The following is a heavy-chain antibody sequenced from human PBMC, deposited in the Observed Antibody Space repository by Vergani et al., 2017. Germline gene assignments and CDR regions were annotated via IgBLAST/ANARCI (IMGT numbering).Heavy chain of an antibody. CDR3: ARGGGRYCSSTSCYYYYYYMDV. J-gene: IGHJ6*03. CDR1: GYTFTSYD. V-gene: IGHV1-8*01. Sequence: QVQLVQSGAEVKKPGASVKVSCKASGYTFTSYDINWVRQATGQGLEWMGWMNPNSGNTGYAQKFQGRVTMTRNTSRSTAYMELSSLRSEDTAVYYCARGGGRYCSSTSCYYYYYYMDVWGKGTTVTVSS. D-gene: IGHD2-2*01. CDR2: MNPNSGNT.